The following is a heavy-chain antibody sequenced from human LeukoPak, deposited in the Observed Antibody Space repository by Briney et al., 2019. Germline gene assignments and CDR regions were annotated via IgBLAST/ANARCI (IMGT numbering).Heavy chain of an antibody. CDR3: ASLYSSGSYGMDV. CDR1: GGSISSSNW. Sequence: SETLSLTCAVSGGSISSSNWWSWVRQPPGKGLEWIREIYHSGSTNYNPSLKSRVTISVDKSKNQFSLKLSSVIAADTAVYYCASLYSSGSYGMDVWGKGTTVTVSS. D-gene: IGHD6-25*01. V-gene: IGHV4-4*02. CDR2: IYHSGST. J-gene: IGHJ6*04.